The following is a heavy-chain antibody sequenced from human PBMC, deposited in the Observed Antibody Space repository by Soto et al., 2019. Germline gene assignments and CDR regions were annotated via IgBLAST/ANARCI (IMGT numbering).Heavy chain of an antibody. CDR2: MNTDSGHA. J-gene: IGHJ6*03. Sequence: GASGKVSCKTSGYTFTRYDMNWVRQAPGRGLEWMGWMNTDSGHAESAQQFQGRVTMTRDTSMSTVYMELSSLRSDDTAVYYCAREHSSSLFPYYYYMDVWGKGTTVTVSS. D-gene: IGHD6-6*01. CDR3: AREHSSSLFPYYYYMDV. CDR1: GYTFTRYD. V-gene: IGHV1-8*01.